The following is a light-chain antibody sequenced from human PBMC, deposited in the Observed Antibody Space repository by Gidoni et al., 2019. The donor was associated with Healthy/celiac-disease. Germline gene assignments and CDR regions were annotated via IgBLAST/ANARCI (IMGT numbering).Light chain of an antibody. J-gene: IGKJ2*01. CDR1: QSVLYSSNNKNY. CDR3: QQYYSTPRT. Sequence: DIVMTQSPDSLAVSLGERATIHCKSSQSVLYSSNNKNYLVCYQQKPGQPPKLLIYWASTRESGVPDRFSGSGSGTDFTLTISSLQAEDVAVYYCQQYYSTPRTFGQGTKLEIK. V-gene: IGKV4-1*01. CDR2: WAS.